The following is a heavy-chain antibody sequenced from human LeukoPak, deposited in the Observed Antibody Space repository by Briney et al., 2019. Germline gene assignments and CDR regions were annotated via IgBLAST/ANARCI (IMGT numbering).Heavy chain of an antibody. Sequence: GGSLRLSCAASGFTFSSYGMHWVRQAPGKGLEGVAFIRYDESNKYYPDSVKGRFTISRDNSKNTLYLQMNSLRAEDTAVYYCAKDRGFLIAAADNFDFWGQGTLVTVSS. D-gene: IGHD6-13*01. J-gene: IGHJ4*02. CDR1: GFTFSSYG. V-gene: IGHV3-30*02. CDR3: AKDRGFLIAAADNFDF. CDR2: IRYDESNK.